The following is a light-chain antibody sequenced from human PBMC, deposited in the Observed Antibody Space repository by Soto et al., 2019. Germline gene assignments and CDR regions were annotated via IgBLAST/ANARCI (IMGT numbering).Light chain of an antibody. CDR2: GNS. Sequence: QSVLTQPPSVSGAPGQRVTISCTGSRSNIGAGYDVHWYQQLPGTAPKLLIYGNSNRPSGVPDRFSGSKSGTSASLAITGLRAEGEADYYCQSYDSSLSGWVFGGGTKLTVL. V-gene: IGLV1-40*01. CDR1: RSNIGAGYD. J-gene: IGLJ3*02. CDR3: QSYDSSLSGWV.